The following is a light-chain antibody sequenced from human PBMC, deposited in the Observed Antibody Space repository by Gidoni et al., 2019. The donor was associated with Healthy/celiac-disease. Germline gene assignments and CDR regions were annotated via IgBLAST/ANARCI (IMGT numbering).Light chain of an antibody. V-gene: IGKV3-20*01. CDR1: QSVSSSY. J-gene: IGKJ4*01. CDR2: GAS. Sequence: EIVLTQSPVTLSLSPGESATLSCRASQSVSSSYLAWYQQKPGQAPRLLIYGASSRATGIPDRFSGSGSGTDFTLTISRLEPEDFAVYYCQQYGSSPLTFXGXTKVXIK. CDR3: QQYGSSPLT.